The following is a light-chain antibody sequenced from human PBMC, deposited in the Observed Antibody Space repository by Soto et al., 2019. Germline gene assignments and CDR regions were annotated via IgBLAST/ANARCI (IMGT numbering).Light chain of an antibody. J-gene: IGKJ2*01. CDR1: QSISNY. V-gene: IGKV1-39*01. CDR2: DAS. CDR3: QQSYSTPPGT. Sequence: DIQMTQSPSSLSASVGDRVTITCRASQSISNYLNWYQQKPGKAPNLLIYDASSLQSGVPSRFSGSGSGTDFTLTISSLQPEEFATYYCQQSYSTPPGTFGQGNKLEIK.